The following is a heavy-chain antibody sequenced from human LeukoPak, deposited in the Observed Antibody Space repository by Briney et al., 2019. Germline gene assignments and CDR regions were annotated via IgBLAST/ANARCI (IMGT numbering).Heavy chain of an antibody. Sequence: AGGSLRLSCAASGFTFSSYAMNWVRQAPGKGLEWVSAVRGGDAGTSYADSVKGRFTISRDNSKNTLYLQMNSLRADDTAVYYCAKGIYSSGWSYFDYWGHGTLVTVSS. D-gene: IGHD6-19*01. V-gene: IGHV3-23*01. J-gene: IGHJ4*01. CDR3: AKGIYSSGWSYFDY. CDR2: VRGGDAGT. CDR1: GFTFSSYA.